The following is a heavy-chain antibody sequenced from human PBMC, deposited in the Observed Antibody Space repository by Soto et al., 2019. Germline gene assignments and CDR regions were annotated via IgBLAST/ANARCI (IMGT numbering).Heavy chain of an antibody. CDR1: GYSFTSYW. J-gene: IGHJ6*02. CDR2: IYPGDSDT. D-gene: IGHD6-6*01. V-gene: IGHV5-51*01. CDR3: ARRQLVYYYGMDV. Sequence: GESLQISCKGSGYSFTSYWIGWVRQMPGKGLERMGIIYPGDSDTRYSPSFQGQVTISADKSISTAYLQWSSLKASDTAMYYCARRQLVYYYGMDVWGQGTTVTVSS.